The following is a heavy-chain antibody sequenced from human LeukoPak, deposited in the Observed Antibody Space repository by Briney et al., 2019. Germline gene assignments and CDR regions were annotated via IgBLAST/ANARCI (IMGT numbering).Heavy chain of an antibody. CDR2: ISAYNGNT. CDR3: AREGEVDTAMVYFDY. J-gene: IGHJ4*02. Sequence: ASVKVSCKASGYTFTSYGISWVRQAPGQGLEWMGWISAYNGNTNYAQKLQGRVTMTTDTSTSTAYMELRSLRSDDTAVYYCAREGEVDTAMVYFDYWGQGTPVTVSS. V-gene: IGHV1-18*01. CDR1: GYTFTSYG. D-gene: IGHD5-18*01.